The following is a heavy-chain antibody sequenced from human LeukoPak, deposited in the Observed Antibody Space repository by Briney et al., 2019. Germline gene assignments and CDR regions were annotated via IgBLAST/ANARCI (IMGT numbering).Heavy chain of an antibody. CDR1: GFTFSSYW. CDR3: AREMATITYYFDY. V-gene: IGHV3-74*01. Sequence: GGSLRLSCAASGFTFSSYWMHWVRQAPGKGLVWVSRINSDGSSTSYKDSVKGRFTISRDNAKNTLYLQMNSLRAEDTAVYYCAREMATITYYFDYWGQGTLVTVSS. CDR2: INSDGSST. D-gene: IGHD5-12*01. J-gene: IGHJ4*02.